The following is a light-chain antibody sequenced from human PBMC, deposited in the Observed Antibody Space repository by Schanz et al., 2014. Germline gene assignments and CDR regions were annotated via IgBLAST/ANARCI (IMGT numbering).Light chain of an antibody. CDR1: TRDVANHNI. CDR2: DDI. V-gene: IGLV2-14*02. J-gene: IGLJ2*01. CDR3: SSYAGSNIVV. Sequence: QSALAQPASVSGSPGQSITISCTGTTRDVANHNIVSWYQQHPGKAPKLMIYDDIKRPSGVSIRFSGSTSGNTASLTVSGLQAEDEADYYCSSYAGSNIVVFGGGTKLTVL.